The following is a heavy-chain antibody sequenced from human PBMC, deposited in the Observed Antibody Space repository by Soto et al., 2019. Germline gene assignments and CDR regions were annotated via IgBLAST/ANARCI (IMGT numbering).Heavy chain of an antibody. D-gene: IGHD5-18*01. CDR3: ARAPVDTAMVTSGMDV. CDR1: GFTFSSYG. CDR2: IWSDGSNK. J-gene: IGHJ6*02. V-gene: IGHV3-33*01. Sequence: QVQLVESGGGVVQPGRSLRLSCAASGFTFSSYGMHWVRQAPGTGLEWVAVIWSDGSNKYYADSVKGRFTISRDNSKNTLYMQMSSLRAEDTAVDYCARAPVDTAMVTSGMDVWGQGPTVTVSS.